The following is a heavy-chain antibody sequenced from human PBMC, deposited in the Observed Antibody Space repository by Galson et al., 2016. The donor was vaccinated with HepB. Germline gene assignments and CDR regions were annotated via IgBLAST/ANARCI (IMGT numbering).Heavy chain of an antibody. D-gene: IGHD1-14*01. Sequence: SLRLSCAASQFTFSSYAMHWVRQAPGKGLESLAVISGDGNSKYYADSVRGRFSISRDNSENTLYLQMNSLTADDTAIYYCVRDRGGGYNHLDYWGQGTLVTVSS. CDR2: ISGDGNSK. CDR1: QFTFSSYA. CDR3: VRDRGGGYNHLDY. J-gene: IGHJ4*02. V-gene: IGHV3-30-3*01.